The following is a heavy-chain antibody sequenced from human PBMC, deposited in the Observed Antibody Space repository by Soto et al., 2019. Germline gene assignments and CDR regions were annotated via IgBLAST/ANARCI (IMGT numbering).Heavy chain of an antibody. Sequence: LRLSCAASGFTFSNAWMSWVRQAPGKGLEWVGRIKSKTDGGTTDYAAPVKGRFTISRDDSKNTLYLQMNSLKTEDTAVYYCTTVFSGWEPYYFDYWGQGTLVTVSS. CDR1: GFTFSNAW. J-gene: IGHJ4*02. D-gene: IGHD1-26*01. CDR2: IKSKTDGGTT. CDR3: TTVFSGWEPYYFDY. V-gene: IGHV3-15*01.